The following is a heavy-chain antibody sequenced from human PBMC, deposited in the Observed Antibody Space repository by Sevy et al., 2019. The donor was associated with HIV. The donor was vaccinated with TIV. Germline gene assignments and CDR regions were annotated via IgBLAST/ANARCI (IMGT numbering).Heavy chain of an antibody. CDR3: AANYDILTGHPNWFDP. J-gene: IGHJ5*02. CDR2: MNPNSGNT. D-gene: IGHD3-9*01. V-gene: IGHV1-8*01. Sequence: ASVKVSCKASGYTFTSYDINWVRQATGQGLEWMGWMNPNSGNTGYAQKFQGRVTMTRNTSISTDYMELSSLRSEDTAVYYCAANYDILTGHPNWFDPWGQGTLVTVSS. CDR1: GYTFTSYD.